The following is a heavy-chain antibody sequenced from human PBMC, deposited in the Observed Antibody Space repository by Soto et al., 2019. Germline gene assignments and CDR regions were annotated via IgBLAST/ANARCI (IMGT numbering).Heavy chain of an antibody. V-gene: IGHV4-59*01. Sequence: KLSEALSLTCTGAGGSISSYYWSWIRQPPGKGLEWIGYIYYSGSTNYNPSLKSRVTISVDTSKNQFSLKLSSVTAADTAVYYCARGTTVTTGFGFDPWGQGTLVTVSS. D-gene: IGHD4-17*01. CDR2: IYYSGST. J-gene: IGHJ5*02. CDR1: GGSISSYY. CDR3: ARGTTVTTGFGFDP.